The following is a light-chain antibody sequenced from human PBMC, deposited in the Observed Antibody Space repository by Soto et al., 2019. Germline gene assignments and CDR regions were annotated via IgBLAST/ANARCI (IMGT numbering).Light chain of an antibody. Sequence: DIVLTQSPATLSLSPGDRATLSCRADQSVSNFLAWYQQKPGQAPRLLIYDASNRATGTPARFSGSGSGTHFTLTINSLEPDDFAVYYCQQRSSWPPIFTFGPGTKVDIK. CDR3: QQRSSWPPIFT. V-gene: IGKV3-11*01. CDR1: QSVSNF. CDR2: DAS. J-gene: IGKJ3*01.